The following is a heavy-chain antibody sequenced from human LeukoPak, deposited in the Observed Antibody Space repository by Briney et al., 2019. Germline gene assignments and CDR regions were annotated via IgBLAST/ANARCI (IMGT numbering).Heavy chain of an antibody. D-gene: IGHD5/OR15-5a*01. V-gene: IGHV4-31*03. CDR2: TFYIGST. Sequence: SETLSLTCSVSGGFISSGGYFWTWIRHHPGKGLEWIGYTFYIGSTYYNPSLQSRVTISVDTSKNQFSLKLNSVTAADTVVYYSARGCLLKYFATWGQGSLVTVSS. CDR1: GGFISSGGYF. J-gene: IGHJ4*02. CDR3: ARGCLLKYFAT.